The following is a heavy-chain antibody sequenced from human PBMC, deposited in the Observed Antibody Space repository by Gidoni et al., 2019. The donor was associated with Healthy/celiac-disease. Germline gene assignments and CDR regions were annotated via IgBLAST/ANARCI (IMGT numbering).Heavy chain of an antibody. CDR2: IYYSRST. CDR1: VGSLSSSSYY. Sequence: TSTVSVGSLSSSSYYWAWSRQHPGKWLEWIGSIYYSRSTYYNPSLKNRVTISVDTSKNQFSLKRSSVTAADTAVYYCARWYRAVAVLFPPDYWGQGTLVTVSS. D-gene: IGHD6-19*01. CDR3: ARWYRAVAVLFPPDY. V-gene: IGHV4-39*07. J-gene: IGHJ4*02.